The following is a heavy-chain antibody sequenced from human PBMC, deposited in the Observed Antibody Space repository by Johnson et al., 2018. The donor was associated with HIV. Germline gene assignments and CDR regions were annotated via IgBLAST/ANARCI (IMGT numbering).Heavy chain of an antibody. CDR1: GFTFEDYG. CDR3: ARVRTAAGFDAFDI. CDR2: INWNGGST. J-gene: IGHJ3*02. Sequence: MLLVESGGRVVRPGGSLRLSCAASGFTFEDYGMSWVREAPGKGLEWVSGINWNGGSTGYVDSVKGRFTISRDNAKNSLYLQMNSLRAEDTALYYCARVRTAAGFDAFDIWGQGTVVTVSS. D-gene: IGHD6-13*01. V-gene: IGHV3-20*04.